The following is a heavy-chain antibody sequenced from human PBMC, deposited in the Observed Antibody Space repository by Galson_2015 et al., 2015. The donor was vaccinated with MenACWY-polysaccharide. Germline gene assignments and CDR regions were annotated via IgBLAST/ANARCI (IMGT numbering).Heavy chain of an antibody. D-gene: IGHD3-3*01. J-gene: IGHJ6*02. V-gene: IGHV1-18*01. Sequence: SVKVSCKASGYTFTSYGISWVRQAPGQGLEWMGWISAYNGNTNYAQKLQGRVTMTTDTSTSTAYMELRGLRSDDTAVYYCARGYDFWSGYYTDYYGMDVRGQGTTVTVSS. CDR2: ISAYNGNT. CDR3: ARGYDFWSGYYTDYYGMDV. CDR1: GYTFTSYG.